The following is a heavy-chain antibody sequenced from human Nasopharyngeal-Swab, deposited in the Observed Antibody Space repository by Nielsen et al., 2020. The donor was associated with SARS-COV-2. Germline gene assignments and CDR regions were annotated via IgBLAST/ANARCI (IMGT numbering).Heavy chain of an antibody. J-gene: IGHJ3*02. V-gene: IGHV4-59*08. D-gene: IGHD6-19*01. CDR3: ARQGGSSGWSGVAFDI. Sequence: SETLSLTCTVSGGSISSYYWSWIRQPPGKGLEWIGYIYYSGSTNYNPSLKSRVTISVDTSKNQFSLKLSSVTAADTAVYYCARQGGSSGWSGVAFDIWVQGTMVTVSS. CDR2: IYYSGST. CDR1: GGSISSYY.